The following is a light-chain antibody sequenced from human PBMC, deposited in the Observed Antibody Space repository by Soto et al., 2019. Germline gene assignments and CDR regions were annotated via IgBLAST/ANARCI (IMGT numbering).Light chain of an antibody. V-gene: IGLV2-14*03. CDR1: SSDVGGYNY. CDR2: DVS. CDR3: SSYTSSSTPYV. J-gene: IGLJ1*01. Sequence: QSVLTQPASVSGSPGQSIIISCTGTSSDVGGYNYVSWYQQHPGKAPKLIIYDVSDRPSGFSNRFSGSKSGNTASLTISGLQAEDEADYFCSSYTSSSTPYVFGTGTKLTVL.